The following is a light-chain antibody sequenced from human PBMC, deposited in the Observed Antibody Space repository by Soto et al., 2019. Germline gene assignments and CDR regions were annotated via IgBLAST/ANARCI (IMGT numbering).Light chain of an antibody. Sequence: QSVLTQPPSASGSPGQSVTISCTGTSSDIGAYNYISWYQHHPGQAPKLIIYEVNKRPSGVPDRLSGSKSANTASLTVSGLQAEDEAYYYCRSLAGSNYLLFGGGTKLTVL. CDR1: SSDIGAYNY. CDR3: RSLAGSNYLL. V-gene: IGLV2-8*01. CDR2: EVN. J-gene: IGLJ2*01.